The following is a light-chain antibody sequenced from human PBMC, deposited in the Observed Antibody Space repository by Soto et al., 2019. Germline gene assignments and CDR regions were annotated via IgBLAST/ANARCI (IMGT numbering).Light chain of an antibody. CDR2: EVS. J-gene: IGLJ3*02. Sequence: QSALTQPASVSGSPGQSITISCTGTSSDVGGYNYVSWYQQHPHKAPKLMIYEVSNRPSGVSNRFSGSKSGNTASLTISGLQAEDEADYYCSSYTSSSTRVFGGGTQLTVL. CDR3: SSYTSSSTRV. V-gene: IGLV2-14*01. CDR1: SSDVGGYNY.